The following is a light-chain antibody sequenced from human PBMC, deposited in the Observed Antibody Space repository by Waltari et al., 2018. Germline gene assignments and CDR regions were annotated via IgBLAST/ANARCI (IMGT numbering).Light chain of an antibody. CDR3: QQRYSWPPIT. CDR1: QSVRSY. Sequence: EVVLTQSPATPSLSPGERATLSCRASQSVRSYLGWYQQKPGQAPRLLISDTSNRATGVPARFSGSGSGTDFTLTISSLEPEDFAVYYCQQRYSWPPITFGQGTRLEIK. J-gene: IGKJ5*01. CDR2: DTS. V-gene: IGKV3-11*01.